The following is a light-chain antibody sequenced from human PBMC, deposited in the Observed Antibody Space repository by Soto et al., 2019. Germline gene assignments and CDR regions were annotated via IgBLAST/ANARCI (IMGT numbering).Light chain of an antibody. CDR1: QSVVYRDGIAY. J-gene: IGKJ1*01. CDR3: LQCTHWPPT. CDR2: KAS. V-gene: IGKV2-30*01. Sequence: DVVMTQSPLSLPVTLGQSASISCRSSQSVVYRDGIAYLRWFQQRPGQSPRRLIYKASKRDSGVADRFSGSGSGTDFTLTISRVEAEDVGVYYCLQCTHWPPTFGRGTKVEFK.